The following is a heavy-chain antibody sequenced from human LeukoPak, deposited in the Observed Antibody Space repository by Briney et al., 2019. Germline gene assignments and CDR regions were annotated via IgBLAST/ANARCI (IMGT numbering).Heavy chain of an antibody. V-gene: IGHV4-59*11. J-gene: IGHJ5*02. CDR2: IYYSGST. Sequence: PSETLSLTCTVSGGSISSHYWSWIRQPPGKGLEWIGYIYYSGSTNYNPSLKSRVTISVDTSKNQFSLKPSSVTAADAAVYYCARVMSGPLVVPAATFDPWGQGTLVTVSS. CDR3: ARVMSGPLVVPAATFDP. CDR1: GGSISSHY. D-gene: IGHD2-2*01.